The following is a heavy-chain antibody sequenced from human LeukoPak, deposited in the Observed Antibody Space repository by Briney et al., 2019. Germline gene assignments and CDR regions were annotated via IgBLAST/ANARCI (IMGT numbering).Heavy chain of an antibody. V-gene: IGHV4-59*01. CDR3: ARDLNDQLLSGERWFDP. Sequence: PSETLSLTCTVSGGSITSYYWSWIRQPPGKGLEWIGYIYYSGSTNYNPSLKSRVTISVDTSKNQFSLKLSSVTAADTAVYYCARDLNDQLLSGERWFDPWGQGTLVTVSS. D-gene: IGHD2-2*01. CDR1: GGSITSYY. J-gene: IGHJ5*02. CDR2: IYYSGST.